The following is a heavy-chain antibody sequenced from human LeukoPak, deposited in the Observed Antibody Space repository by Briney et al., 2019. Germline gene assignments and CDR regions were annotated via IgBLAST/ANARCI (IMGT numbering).Heavy chain of an antibody. CDR1: GFTFSSYG. Sequence: VRSLRLSCAASGFTFSSYGMHCVLQAPGKGLEWVAVIWYDGSNKYYADSVRGRFTISRDTSKNTLYLQMNSLRAEDTAVYYCASTGTPTPWGQGTPVTVSS. CDR2: IWYDGSNK. J-gene: IGHJ5*02. V-gene: IGHV3-33*01. CDR3: ASTGTPTP.